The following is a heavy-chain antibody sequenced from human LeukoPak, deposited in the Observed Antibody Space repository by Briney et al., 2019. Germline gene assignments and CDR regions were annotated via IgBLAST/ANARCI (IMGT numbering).Heavy chain of an antibody. J-gene: IGHJ3*02. Sequence: SQTLSLTCTVSGGSISSGGYYWSWIRQHPGKGLGWIGYIYYSRSTYYNPSLKSRVTISVDTSKNQFSLKLSSVTAADTAVYYCARNSGTNDAFDIWGQGTMVTVSS. CDR2: IYYSRST. CDR3: ARNSGTNDAFDI. D-gene: IGHD4-23*01. V-gene: IGHV4-31*03. CDR1: GGSISSGGYY.